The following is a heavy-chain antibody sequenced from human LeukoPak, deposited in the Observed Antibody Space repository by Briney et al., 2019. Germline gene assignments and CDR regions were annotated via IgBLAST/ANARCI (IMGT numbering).Heavy chain of an antibody. CDR3: AGSPGIAVRGAFDI. CDR1: GFTFSSYSMN. CDR2: IYYSGST. D-gene: IGHD6-19*01. J-gene: IGHJ3*02. Sequence: GSLRLSCAASGFTFSSYSMNWVRQAPGKGLEWIGSIYYSGSTYYNPSLKSRVTISVDTSKNQFSLKLSSVTAADTAVYYCAGSPGIAVRGAFDIWGQGTMVTVSS. V-gene: IGHV4-39*01.